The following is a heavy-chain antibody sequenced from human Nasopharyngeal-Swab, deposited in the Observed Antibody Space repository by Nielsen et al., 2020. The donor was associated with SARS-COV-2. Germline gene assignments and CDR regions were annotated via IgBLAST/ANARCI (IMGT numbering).Heavy chain of an antibody. Sequence: ASVKVSCKSSGYTFTSYGISWVRQAPGQGLEWMGWISAYTGNTKYAQKLQGRVTMTTDTSTSTAYMELRSLRSDDTAVYYCARENSPPTYYDFWSGYSPNYFDYWGQGTLVTVSS. J-gene: IGHJ4*02. CDR1: GYTFTSYG. V-gene: IGHV1-18*01. CDR2: ISAYTGNT. CDR3: ARENSPPTYYDFWSGYSPNYFDY. D-gene: IGHD3-3*01.